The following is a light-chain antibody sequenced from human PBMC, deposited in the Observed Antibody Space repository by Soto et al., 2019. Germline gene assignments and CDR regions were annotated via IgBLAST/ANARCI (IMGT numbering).Light chain of an antibody. CDR3: QQYNNRPPWT. CDR2: GAS. J-gene: IGKJ1*01. V-gene: IGKV3-15*01. Sequence: EIVMTQSPATLSVSPGERATLSCRASQSVGSNLVWYQQKPGQAPRLLMYGASTRATGIPARFSGSGSGAEFTLTISSLQSEDFAVYYCQQYNNRPPWTFGQGTKVEIK. CDR1: QSVGSN.